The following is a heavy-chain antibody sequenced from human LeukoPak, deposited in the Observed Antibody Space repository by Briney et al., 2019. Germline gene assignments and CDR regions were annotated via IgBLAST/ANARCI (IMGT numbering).Heavy chain of an antibody. Sequence: SETLSLTCAVSGYSISSDYYWGWIRQPPGKGLEWIGSIYHSGNTYYNPSLKSRVTISVDTSKNQFSLKLSSVTAADTAVYYCANQPIVVVPAAMQNYYYYMDVWGKGTTVTVSS. CDR3: ANQPIVVVPAAMQNYYYYMDV. D-gene: IGHD2-2*01. CDR1: GYSISSDYY. CDR2: IYHSGNT. V-gene: IGHV4-38-2*01. J-gene: IGHJ6*03.